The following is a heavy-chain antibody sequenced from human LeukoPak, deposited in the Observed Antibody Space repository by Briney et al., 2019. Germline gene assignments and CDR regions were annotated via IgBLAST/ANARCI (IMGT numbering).Heavy chain of an antibody. CDR3: AREVSSGDYEGDY. V-gene: IGHV1-69*13. CDR2: IIPIFGTA. D-gene: IGHD4-17*01. J-gene: IGHJ4*02. Sequence: GASVKVSCKASGGTFSSYAISWVRQAPGQGLEWMGGIIPIFGTANYAQKFQGRVTITADESTSTAYMELSSLRSEDTAVYYCAREVSSGDYEGDYWGQGTLVTVSS. CDR1: GGTFSSYA.